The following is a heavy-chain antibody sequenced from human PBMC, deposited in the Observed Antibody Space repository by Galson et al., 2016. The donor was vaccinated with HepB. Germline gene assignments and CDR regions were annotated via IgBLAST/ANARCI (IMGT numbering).Heavy chain of an antibody. CDR1: GFIFSNYA. D-gene: IGHD1-14*01. CDR3: AKHAEPYYYYAMDV. J-gene: IGHJ6*02. V-gene: IGHV3-23*01. CDR2: ITGRGDSA. Sequence: SLRLSCAASGFIFSNYAMSWVRQAPGKGLEWVSTITGRGDSAYYADSVKGRFTISRDNSQNTLFLQMNSLRAEDTAIYYCAKHAEPYYYYAMDVWGQVTTVTVSS.